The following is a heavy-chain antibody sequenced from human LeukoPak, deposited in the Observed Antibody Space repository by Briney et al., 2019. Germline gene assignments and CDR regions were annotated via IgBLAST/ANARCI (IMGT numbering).Heavy chain of an antibody. CDR1: GGSISSGGYY. J-gene: IGHJ4*02. CDR3: ARASPHDYSNQYYFDY. CDR2: INHSGST. V-gene: IGHV4-39*07. Sequence: PSETLSLTCTVSGGSISSGGYYWSWIRQPPGKGLEWIGEINHSGSTNYNPSLKSRVTISVDTSKNQFSLKLSSVTAADTAVYYCARASPHDYSNQYYFDYWGQGTLVTVSS. D-gene: IGHD4-4*01.